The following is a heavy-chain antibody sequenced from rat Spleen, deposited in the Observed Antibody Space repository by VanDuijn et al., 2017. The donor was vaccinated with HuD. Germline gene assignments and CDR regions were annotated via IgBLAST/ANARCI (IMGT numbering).Heavy chain of an antibody. CDR1: GFTFSNYD. D-gene: IGHD1-7*01. V-gene: IGHV5S13*01. Sequence: EVQLVESGGDLVQPGRSLKLSCAASGFTFSNYDMAWVRQAPTKGLEWIASISSGGGHTYYRDSVNGRFTISRDNAKSTQYLQMDSLRSEDTATYYCARYGGLRNWFPYWGQGTLVTVSS. CDR3: ARYGGLRNWFPY. J-gene: IGHJ3*01. CDR2: ISSGGGHT.